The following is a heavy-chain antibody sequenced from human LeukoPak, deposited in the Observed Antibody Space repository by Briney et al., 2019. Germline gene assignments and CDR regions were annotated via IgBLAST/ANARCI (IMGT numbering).Heavy chain of an antibody. CDR3: ARAPRTAANFDY. CDR2: ISYDGNNK. D-gene: IGHD6-13*01. CDR1: GFTFSSYA. J-gene: IGHJ4*02. Sequence: GGSLRLSCAASGFTFSSYAMHWVRQAPGKGLEWVAVISYDGNNKYYADSVKGRFTISRDNSKNTLYLQMNSLRAEDTATYYCARAPRTAANFDYWGQGTLVTVSS. V-gene: IGHV3-30-3*01.